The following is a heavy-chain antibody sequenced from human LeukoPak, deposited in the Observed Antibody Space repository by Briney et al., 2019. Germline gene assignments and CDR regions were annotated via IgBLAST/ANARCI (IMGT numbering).Heavy chain of an antibody. V-gene: IGHV7-4-1*02. D-gene: IGHD2-21*01. CDR2: INTNTGNP. CDR1: GYTFTSYA. Sequence: ASVKVSCKASGYTFTSYAMNWVRQAPGQGLEWMGWINTNTGNPTYAQGFTGRFVFPLDTSVSTAYLQISSLKAEDTAVYYCARSYSGVFYETNWFDPWGQGTLVTVSS. J-gene: IGHJ5*02. CDR3: ARSYSGVFYETNWFDP.